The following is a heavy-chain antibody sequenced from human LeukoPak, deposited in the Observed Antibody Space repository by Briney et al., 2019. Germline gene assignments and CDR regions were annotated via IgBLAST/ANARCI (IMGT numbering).Heavy chain of an antibody. CDR1: GGSFSGYY. J-gene: IGHJ6*02. D-gene: IGHD3-3*01. CDR2: IYYSGST. V-gene: IGHV4-59*01. CDR3: ARDASVLRFLEWPQSGMDV. Sequence: PSETLSLTCAVYGGSFSGYYWSWIRQPPGKGLEWIGYIYYSGSTNYNPSLKSRVTMSVDTSKNQFSLKLSSVTAADTAVYYCARDASVLRFLEWPQSGMDVWGQGTTVTVSS.